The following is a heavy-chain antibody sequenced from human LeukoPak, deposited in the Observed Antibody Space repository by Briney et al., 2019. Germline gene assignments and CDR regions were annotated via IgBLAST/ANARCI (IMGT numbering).Heavy chain of an antibody. J-gene: IGHJ5*02. CDR2: ISAYNGNT. CDR1: GYTFTSYG. CDR3: ARDLRGIGEDWFDP. V-gene: IGHV1-18*01. D-gene: IGHD3-16*01. Sequence: ASVKVSCKASGYTFTSYGISWVRQAPGQGLEWMGWISAYNGNTNYAQKLQGRVTMTTDTSTSTAYMELRSLRSGDTAVYYCARDLRGIGEDWFDPWGQGTLVTVSS.